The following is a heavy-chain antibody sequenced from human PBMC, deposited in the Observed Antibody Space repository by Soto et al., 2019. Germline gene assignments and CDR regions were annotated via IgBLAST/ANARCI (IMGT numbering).Heavy chain of an antibody. CDR1: GYTFTSYG. V-gene: IGHV1-18*01. Sequence: QVQLVQSGAEVKKPGASVKVSCKASGYTFTSYGISWVRQGPGQGLEWMGWISAYNGNTNYAQKLQGRVTMTTDTSTSTADMELRSLRSDDTAVYYCARDSGSSWYYYYYGMDVWGQGTTVTVSS. J-gene: IGHJ6*02. CDR3: ARDSGSSWYYYYYGMDV. D-gene: IGHD6-13*01. CDR2: ISAYNGNT.